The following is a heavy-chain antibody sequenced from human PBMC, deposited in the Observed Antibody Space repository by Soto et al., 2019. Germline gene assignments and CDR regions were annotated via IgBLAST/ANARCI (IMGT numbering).Heavy chain of an antibody. CDR2: ISGSGGST. V-gene: IGHV3-23*01. CDR1: GFSFSSYA. D-gene: IGHD5-18*01. CDR3: ARDRNGYNRFIDY. Sequence: GGSLGLSCAASGFSFSSYAMRWVRQAPGKGLEWVSGISGSGGSTNYADSVKGRFTISRDNAKNTLYLQMNSLRAEDTAVYYCARDRNGYNRFIDYWGQGTLVTVSS. J-gene: IGHJ4*02.